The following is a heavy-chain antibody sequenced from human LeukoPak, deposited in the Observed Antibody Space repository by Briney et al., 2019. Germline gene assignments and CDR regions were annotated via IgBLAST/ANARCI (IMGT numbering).Heavy chain of an antibody. D-gene: IGHD1-26*01. V-gene: IGHV1-2*02. CDR1: GYTFTDYY. Sequence: ASVKVSCKASGYTFTDYYMNWVRQAPGQGLEWMGWINPNSGGTNYAQKFQGRVTITRDTSISTAYMELSSLYSDDTAMYYCTRALGSDYWAREPWSPSPQ. J-gene: IGHJ4*02. CDR2: INPNSGGT. CDR3: TRALGSDY.